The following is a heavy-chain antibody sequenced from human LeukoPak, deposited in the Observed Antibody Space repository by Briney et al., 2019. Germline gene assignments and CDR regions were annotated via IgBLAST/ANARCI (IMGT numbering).Heavy chain of an antibody. D-gene: IGHD6-6*01. CDR3: ARVGSSSKEKPGRNYFDY. Sequence: SVKVSCKATGGTFSSYAISWVRQAPGQGLEWMGGIIPIFGTANYAQKFQGRVTITTDESTSTAYMELSSLRSEDTAVYYCARVGSSSKEKPGRNYFDYWGQGTLVTVSS. J-gene: IGHJ4*02. CDR1: GGTFSSYA. CDR2: IIPIFGTA. V-gene: IGHV1-69*05.